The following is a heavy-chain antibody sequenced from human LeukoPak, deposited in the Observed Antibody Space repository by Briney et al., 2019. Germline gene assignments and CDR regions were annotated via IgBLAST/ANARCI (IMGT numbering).Heavy chain of an antibody. V-gene: IGHV4-61*01. CDR1: GGSINNSSYY. CDR3: ARDSGYYDSSGSYDY. Sequence: SETLSLTCTVSGGSINNSSYYWSWIRQPPGKGLEWIGYIYYSGSTNYNPSLKSRVTTSVDTSKNQFSLKLSSVTAADTAVYYCARDSGYYDSSGSYDYWGQGTLVTVSS. CDR2: IYYSGST. D-gene: IGHD3-22*01. J-gene: IGHJ4*02.